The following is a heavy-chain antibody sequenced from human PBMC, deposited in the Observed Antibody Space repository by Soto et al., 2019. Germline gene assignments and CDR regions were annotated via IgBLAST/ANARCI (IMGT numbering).Heavy chain of an antibody. CDR3: ARGYTSMDIDY. CDR1: GGTFSSFA. CDR2: IIPIFGSA. Sequence: QMQLVQSGAEVKKPGSSVKVSCKSSGGTFSSFAFNWVRQAPGQGREWIGGIIPIFGSANYAQRFQGRVTITADESTSTAYMELKSLRSEDTAVYSCARGYTSMDIDYWGQGTLVTVSS. J-gene: IGHJ4*02. V-gene: IGHV1-69*01. D-gene: IGHD5-18*01.